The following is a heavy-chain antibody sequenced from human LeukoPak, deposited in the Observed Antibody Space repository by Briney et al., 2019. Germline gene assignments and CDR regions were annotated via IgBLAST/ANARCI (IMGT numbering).Heavy chain of an antibody. CDR2: ISSNGGST. CDR1: GFTFSSYA. V-gene: IGHV3-64D*09. D-gene: IGHD3-22*01. Sequence: GGSLRLSCSASGFTFSSYAMHWVRQAPGKGLEYVSAISSNGGSTYYADSVKGSFTISRDNSKNTLYLQMSSLRAEDTAVYYCVKETYYYDSNAFDIWGQGTMVTVSS. CDR3: VKETYYYDSNAFDI. J-gene: IGHJ3*02.